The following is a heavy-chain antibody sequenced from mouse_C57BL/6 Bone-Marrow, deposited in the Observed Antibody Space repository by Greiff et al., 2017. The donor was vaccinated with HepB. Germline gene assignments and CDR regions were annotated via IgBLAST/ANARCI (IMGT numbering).Heavy chain of an antibody. CDR2: INPNNGGT. Sequence: VQLQQSGPELVKPGASVKISCKASGYTFTDYYMNWVKQSHGKSLEWIGDINPNNGGTSYNQKFKGKATLTVDKSSSTAYMELRSLTSEDSAVYYCARVYYYGPEDYFDYWGQGTTLTVSS. CDR3: ARVYYYGPEDYFDY. CDR1: GYTFTDYY. D-gene: IGHD1-1*01. J-gene: IGHJ2*01. V-gene: IGHV1-26*01.